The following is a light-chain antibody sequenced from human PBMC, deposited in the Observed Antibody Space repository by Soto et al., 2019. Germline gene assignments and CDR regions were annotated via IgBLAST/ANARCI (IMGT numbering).Light chain of an antibody. CDR2: GAS. V-gene: IGKV3D-15*01. Sequence: EIVMTQSPATLSVSPGERATLSCRASQSVSGNLAWYQQKPGQAPRLLIYGASTRATGIPARFRGSGSGTEFTLTISSLQSEDFAVYDCQPDNNWPPTSGQGTKVEIK. CDR3: QPDNNWPPT. J-gene: IGKJ1*01. CDR1: QSVSGN.